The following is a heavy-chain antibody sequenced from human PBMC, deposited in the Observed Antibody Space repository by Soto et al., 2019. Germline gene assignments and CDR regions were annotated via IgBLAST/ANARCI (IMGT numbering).Heavy chain of an antibody. CDR2: INRIFGTA. J-gene: IGHJ6*02. D-gene: IGHD1-26*01. CDR3: ASGGNSLWSSYHMDV. Sequence: QVQLVQSGAEVKKPTSSVKVSCKASGGTFSNYAISWVRQAPGQGLEWVGGINRIFGTADSAQKFQGRVTFTADESTTTAYMELSSLTSEDTAVYYCASGGNSLWSSYHMDVWGQGTTVTVSS. V-gene: IGHV1-69*12. CDR1: GGTFSNYA.